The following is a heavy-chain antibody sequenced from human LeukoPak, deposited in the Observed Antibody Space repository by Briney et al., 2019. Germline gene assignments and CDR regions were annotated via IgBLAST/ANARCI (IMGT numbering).Heavy chain of an antibody. CDR2: INPSGGST. J-gene: IGHJ5*02. D-gene: IGHD3-10*01. Sequence: ASVKVSCKASGYTFTSYYMHWVRQAPGQGLEWMGIINPSGGSTSYAQKFQGRVTMTRDTSTSTVYMELSSLRSVDTAVYYCARDKVRGVIIKAGWFDPWGQGTLVTVSS. V-gene: IGHV1-46*01. CDR1: GYTFTSYY. CDR3: ARDKVRGVIIKAGWFDP.